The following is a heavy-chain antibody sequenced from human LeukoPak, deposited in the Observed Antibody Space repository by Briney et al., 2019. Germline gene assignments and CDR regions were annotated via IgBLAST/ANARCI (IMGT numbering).Heavy chain of an antibody. V-gene: IGHV4-59*01. CDR1: GGSISSYY. CDR3: ARGDYFGSGLGD. J-gene: IGHJ4*02. CDR2: TYYTGGT. D-gene: IGHD3-10*01. Sequence: PSETLSLTCTVSGGSISSYYWGWIRQPLGKGLEWIGYTYYTGGTNCNPSLRSRVTISVDSSKNQFSLKVNSVTAADTAVYYCARGDYFGSGLGDWGQGTLVTVSS.